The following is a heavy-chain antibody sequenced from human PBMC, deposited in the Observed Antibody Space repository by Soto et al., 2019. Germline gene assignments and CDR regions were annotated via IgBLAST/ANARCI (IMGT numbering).Heavy chain of an antibody. J-gene: IGHJ3*02. V-gene: IGHV2-5*02. D-gene: IGHD3-10*01. CDR3: AHRLITMGAFDI. CDR2: IYWDDDK. CDR1: GFSLSTSGVG. Sequence: QITLKESGPTLVKPTQTLTLTFTFSGFSLSTSGVGVGWIRQPPGKALEWLALIYWDDDKRYSPSLKSRLTIXKXXSKNQVVLTMTNMDPVDTATYYCAHRLITMGAFDIWGQGTMVTVSS.